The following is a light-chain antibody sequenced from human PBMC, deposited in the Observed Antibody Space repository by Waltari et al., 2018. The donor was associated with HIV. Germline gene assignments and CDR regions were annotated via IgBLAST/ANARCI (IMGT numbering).Light chain of an antibody. CDR1: SSNIANNY. V-gene: IGLV1-51*01. Sequence: QSVLTQPPSVSAAPGQKVTISCSGSSSNIANNYVSWYQELPGTAPKLLIYYKNKRPSVIPARFAGSKSGTAATLGITGLQTGDEADYYCGTWDSSLRAEVFGTGTKVTVL. J-gene: IGLJ1*01. CDR3: GTWDSSLRAEV. CDR2: YKN.